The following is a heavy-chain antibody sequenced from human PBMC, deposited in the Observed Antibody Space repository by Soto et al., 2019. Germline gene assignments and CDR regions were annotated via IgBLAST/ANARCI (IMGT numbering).Heavy chain of an antibody. CDR1: GGSISSGDYY. J-gene: IGHJ6*02. CDR3: ARDSSFLNYDFWSGYSPEKYGMDV. V-gene: IGHV4-30-4*01. D-gene: IGHD3-3*01. CDR2: IYYSGST. Sequence: SETLSLTCTVSGGSISSGDYYWSWIRQPPGKGLEWIGYIYYSGSTYYNPSLKSRVTISVDTSKNQFSLKLSSVTAADTAVYYCARDSSFLNYDFWSGYSPEKYGMDVWGQGTTVTVSS.